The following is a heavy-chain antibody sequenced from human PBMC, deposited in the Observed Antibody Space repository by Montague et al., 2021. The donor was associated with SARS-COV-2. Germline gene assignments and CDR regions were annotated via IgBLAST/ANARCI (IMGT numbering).Heavy chain of an antibody. J-gene: IGHJ3*01. V-gene: IGHV6-1*01. D-gene: IGHD2-8*02. Sequence: CAISGDSVTRTWNSGAYLRNTRLNSIDAKGSKDDTSTRKKTYAVSVQSRITITADTSKNQFSLHLNSVTPEDTAVYYCARDLYWAFDAWGLGTTVTVSA. CDR1: GDSVTRTWNS. CDR2: KDDTSTRKK. CDR3: ARDLYWAFDA.